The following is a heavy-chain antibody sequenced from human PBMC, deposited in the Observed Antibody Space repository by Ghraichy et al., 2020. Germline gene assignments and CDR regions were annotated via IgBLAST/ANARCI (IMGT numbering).Heavy chain of an antibody. J-gene: IGHJ4*02. D-gene: IGHD3-16*01. CDR1: GFTFSNYW. CDR2: IKEDGSRI. Sequence: GGSLRLSCAASGFTFSNYWMTWVRQAPGKGLEWVANIKEDGSRINYMDSVKGRFTISRDNAKNSLYLQMDSLRAEDTALYYCARVVAVDEGFGDWGQGTLVTVSP. CDR3: ARVVAVDEGFGD. V-gene: IGHV3-7*01.